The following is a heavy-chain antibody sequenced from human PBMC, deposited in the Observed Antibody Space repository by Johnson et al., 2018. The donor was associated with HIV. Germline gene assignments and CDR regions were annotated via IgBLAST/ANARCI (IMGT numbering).Heavy chain of an antibody. J-gene: IGHJ3*02. V-gene: IGHV3-30*02. CDR2: IQYDGNTK. CDR1: GFTFRIYD. D-gene: IGHD3-22*01. CDR3: AKDRRQNPTMIAVLSASDI. Sequence: QVQLVESGGGVFHPGGSLRLSCAASGFTFRIYDMHWVRQAPGKGLEWVAFIQYDGNTKYYVDSVKGRLTISRDDHKNTLYLQMKSLRAEDTALYYCAKDRRQNPTMIAVLSASDIWGRGTMVTVSS.